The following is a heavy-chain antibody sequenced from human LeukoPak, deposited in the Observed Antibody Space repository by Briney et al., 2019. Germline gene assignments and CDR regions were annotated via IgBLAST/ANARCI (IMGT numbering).Heavy chain of an antibody. D-gene: IGHD1-26*01. V-gene: IGHV3-23*01. CDR2: IGAGGGST. CDR3: AKRDSGSLEYYFDY. J-gene: IGHJ4*02. CDR1: GLTFSSYA. Sequence: GGSLRLSCAASGLTFSSYAMSWVRQAPGKGLEWVSAIGAGGGSTYYADSVKGRFTISRDNSRNTLYLQMNSLRAEDTAVYYCAKRDSGSLEYYFDYWGQGTLVTVSS.